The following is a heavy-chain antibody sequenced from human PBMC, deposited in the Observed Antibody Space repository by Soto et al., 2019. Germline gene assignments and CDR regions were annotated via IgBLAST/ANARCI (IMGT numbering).Heavy chain of an antibody. CDR2: ISGSGSST. Sequence: EVQLLEYGGGLVQPGGSLRLSCAASAFTFNIYAMSWVRQAPGKGLEWVSAISGSGSSTYYADSVKGRFTISRDNSKNILYLQMISLKAEDTAVYFCAKDLGRMVRGQLDFWGQGTLVTVSS. D-gene: IGHD3-10*01. V-gene: IGHV3-23*01. CDR3: AKDLGRMVRGQLDF. J-gene: IGHJ4*02. CDR1: AFTFNIYA.